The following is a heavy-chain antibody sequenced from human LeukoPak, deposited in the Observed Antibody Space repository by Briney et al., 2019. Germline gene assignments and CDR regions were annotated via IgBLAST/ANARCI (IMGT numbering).Heavy chain of an antibody. Sequence: GGSLRLSCAASGFTFSSYWMSWVRQAPGKGLEWVANIKQDGSEKCYVDSVKGRFTISRDNAKNSLYLQMNSLRAEDTAVYYCARDILAYCGGDCYSGGAFDIWGQGTMVTVSS. CDR3: ARDILAYCGGDCYSGGAFDI. CDR1: GFTFSSYW. CDR2: IKQDGSEK. V-gene: IGHV3-7*01. D-gene: IGHD2-21*02. J-gene: IGHJ3*02.